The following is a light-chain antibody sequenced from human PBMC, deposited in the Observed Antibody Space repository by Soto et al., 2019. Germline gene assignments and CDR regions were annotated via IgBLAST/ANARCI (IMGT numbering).Light chain of an antibody. CDR2: RNI. Sequence: QSVLTQPPSASGTPGQRVTISCSGSGSNIGSNYVYWYHQLPGTAPKLLIYRNIQRPSGVPDRFSGSKSGTSASLAISGLRSEDEADYYCAVWDNSLSGPVFGGGTKVTVL. J-gene: IGLJ2*01. CDR3: AVWDNSLSGPV. CDR1: GSNIGSNY. V-gene: IGLV1-47*01.